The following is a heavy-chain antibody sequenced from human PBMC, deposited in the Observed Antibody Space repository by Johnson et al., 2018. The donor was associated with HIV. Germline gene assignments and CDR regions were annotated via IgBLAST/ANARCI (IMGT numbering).Heavy chain of an antibody. CDR1: GFTFDDYA. J-gene: IGHJ3*02. CDR3: ARAYGIAAAGTSGAVDI. CDR2: ISWNSGSI. V-gene: IGHV3-9*01. D-gene: IGHD6-13*01. Sequence: VQLVESGGGLVQPGRSLRLSCAASGFTFDDYAMHWVRQAPGKGLEWVSGISWNSGSIGYADSVKGRFTISRDNSKTTLYLQMNSLRAGDTAVYYCARAYGIAAAGTSGAVDIWGQGTMVTVSS.